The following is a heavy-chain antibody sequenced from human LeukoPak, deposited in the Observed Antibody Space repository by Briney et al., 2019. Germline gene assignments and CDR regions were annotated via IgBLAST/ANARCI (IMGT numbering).Heavy chain of an antibody. CDR3: ARTWGPSRNYYFDY. CDR1: GYTFTSYY. Sequence: EASVKVSCKASGYTFTSYYLHWARQAPGQGLEWVGIINPSGGSTIDAQKFQGRVTMTRDTSTSTVYMELSSLRSEDTAVYYCARTWGPSRNYYFDYWGQGTLVTVSS. J-gene: IGHJ4*02. CDR2: INPSGGST. V-gene: IGHV1-46*01. D-gene: IGHD3-16*01.